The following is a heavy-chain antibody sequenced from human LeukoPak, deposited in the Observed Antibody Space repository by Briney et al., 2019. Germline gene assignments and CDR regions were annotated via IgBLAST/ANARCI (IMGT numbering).Heavy chain of an antibody. Sequence: GPTLLHPTRTLTLTCNFSGFALSAAGAGMGWVRQPPGKALEWLALIYWDDTDRYSPSLKHRLTITKDTSRKQIFLSMTDMDPIDTATYYCIRRRGGAYLDAFDFWGQGTRVTVSS. CDR1: GFALSAAGAG. CDR2: IYWDDTD. V-gene: IGHV2-5*02. J-gene: IGHJ3*01. CDR3: IRRRGGAYLDAFDF. D-gene: IGHD2-21*01.